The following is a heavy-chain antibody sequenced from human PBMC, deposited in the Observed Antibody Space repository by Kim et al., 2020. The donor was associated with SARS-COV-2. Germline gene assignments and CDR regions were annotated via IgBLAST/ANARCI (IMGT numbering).Heavy chain of an antibody. CDR2: IYYSGST. V-gene: IGHV4-30-4*01. CDR1: GGSISSGDYY. J-gene: IGHJ5*02. D-gene: IGHD3-10*01. Sequence: SETLSLTCTVSGGSISSGDYYWSWIRQPPGKGLEWIGYIYYSGSTYYNPSLKSRVTISVDTSKNQFSLKLSSVTAADTAVYYCARDRVTMVRGVIMAWFDPWGQGTLVTVSS. CDR3: ARDRVTMVRGVIMAWFDP.